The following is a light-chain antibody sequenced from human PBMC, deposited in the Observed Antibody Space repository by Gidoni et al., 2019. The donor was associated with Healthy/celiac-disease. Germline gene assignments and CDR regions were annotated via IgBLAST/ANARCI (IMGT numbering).Light chain of an antibody. Sequence: EFVCPQSPGTLPLSPGERATLSCRSSQSVSSSYLAWYQQKPGQAPRLLIYGASSRDTGIPDRFSGSGSGTDFTLTISRLEPEDFAVYYCQQYGSSPSTFGQGTKLEIK. V-gene: IGKV3-20*01. CDR2: GAS. J-gene: IGKJ2*01. CDR3: QQYGSSPST. CDR1: QSVSSSY.